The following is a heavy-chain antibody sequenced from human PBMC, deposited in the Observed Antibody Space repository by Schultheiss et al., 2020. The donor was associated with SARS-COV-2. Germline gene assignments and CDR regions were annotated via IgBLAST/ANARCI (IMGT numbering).Heavy chain of an antibody. Sequence: SETLSLTCTVSGGSISSGSYYWSWIRQPPGKGLEWIGYIYYSGSTNYNPSLKSRVTISVDTSKNQFSLKLSSVTAADTAVYYCARVYGDYDAYYFDYWGQGTLVTVSS. V-gene: IGHV4-61*01. D-gene: IGHD4-17*01. CDR2: IYYSGST. J-gene: IGHJ4*02. CDR3: ARVYGDYDAYYFDY. CDR1: GGSISSGSYY.